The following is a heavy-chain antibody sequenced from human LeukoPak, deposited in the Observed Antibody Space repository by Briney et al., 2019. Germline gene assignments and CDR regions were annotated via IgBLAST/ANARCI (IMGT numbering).Heavy chain of an antibody. J-gene: IGHJ4*02. CDR2: INHSGST. D-gene: IGHD5-12*01. Sequence: PGGSLRLSCAASGFTVSSNYMSWVRQPPGKGLEWIGEINHSGSTNYNPSLKSRVTISVDTSKNQFSLKLSSVTAADTAVYYCAEDGYSGYVRSWGQGTLVTVSS. CDR3: AEDGYSGYVRS. V-gene: IGHV4-34*08. CDR1: GFTVSSNY.